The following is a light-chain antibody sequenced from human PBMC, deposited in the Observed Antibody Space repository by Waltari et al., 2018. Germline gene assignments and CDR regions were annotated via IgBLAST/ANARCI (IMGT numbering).Light chain of an antibody. J-gene: IGLJ3*02. CDR2: EVY. V-gene: IGLV2-23*02. CDR1: TSDVGSYDL. CDR3: FSYAGSTTYVV. Sequence: QSALTQPASVSGSPGQSITISCTGTTSDVGSYDLVSWYQHHPGKAPKLFIFEVYRRPSGVSYRFSGSKSGNTASLTISGLQAEDEGDYYCFSYAGSTTYVVFGGGTKLTVL.